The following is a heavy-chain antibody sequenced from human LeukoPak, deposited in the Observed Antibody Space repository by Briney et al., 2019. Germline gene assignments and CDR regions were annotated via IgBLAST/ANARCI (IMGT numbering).Heavy chain of an antibody. Sequence: SVKVSCKASRDIFNSYAIGWVRQAPGQGLEWMGGIIPLLGTTNYAQNFQGRVTITADKPTTTAYMELSSLRSEGTAVYYCARVHSGIAALDWYFDLWGRGTLVTVSS. CDR1: RDIFNSYA. J-gene: IGHJ2*01. CDR2: IIPLLGTT. D-gene: IGHD6-6*01. CDR3: ARVHSGIAALDWYFDL. V-gene: IGHV1-69*10.